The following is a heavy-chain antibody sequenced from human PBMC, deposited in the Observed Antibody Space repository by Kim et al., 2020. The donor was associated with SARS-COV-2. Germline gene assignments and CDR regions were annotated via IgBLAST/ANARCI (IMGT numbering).Heavy chain of an antibody. Sequence: GGSLRLSCAASGFTFSSYGMHWVRQAPGKGLEWVAVIWYDGSNKYYADSVKGRFTISRDNSKNTLYLQMNSLRAEDTAVYYCAKDKESGYDRPLDYWGQGTLVTVSS. V-gene: IGHV3-33*06. CDR1: GFTFSSYG. J-gene: IGHJ4*02. CDR3: AKDKESGYDRPLDY. CDR2: IWYDGSNK. D-gene: IGHD5-12*01.